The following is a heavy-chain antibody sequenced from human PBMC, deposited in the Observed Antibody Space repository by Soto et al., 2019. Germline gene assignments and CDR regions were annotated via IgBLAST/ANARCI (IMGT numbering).Heavy chain of an antibody. D-gene: IGHD5-18*01. Sequence: EVQVVESGGGLIQPGGSLRLSCEVSGFTVTTNYMSWVRQAPGKGLEWVSGVYTDGAIYYADYVKGRFTISRDISKNTVYLQMNSLRVEDTALCYCHGYGCWGQGTPVTVSS. CDR3: HGYGC. V-gene: IGHV3-53*01. CDR1: GFTVTTNY. CDR2: VYTDGAI. J-gene: IGHJ4*01.